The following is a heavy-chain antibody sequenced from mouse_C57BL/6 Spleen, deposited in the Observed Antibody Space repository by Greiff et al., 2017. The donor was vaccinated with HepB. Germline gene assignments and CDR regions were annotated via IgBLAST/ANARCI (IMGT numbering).Heavy chain of an antibody. J-gene: IGHJ1*03. D-gene: IGHD1-3*01. CDR1: GYTFTDYE. Sequence: QVQLQQSGAELVRPGASVTLSCKASGYTFTDYEMHWVKQTPVHGLEWIGAIAPETGGTAYNQKFKGKAILTADKSSSTAYMELRSLTSEDSAVYYCTRELYSPYFDVWGTGTTVTVSS. CDR3: TRELYSPYFDV. V-gene: IGHV1-15*01. CDR2: IAPETGGT.